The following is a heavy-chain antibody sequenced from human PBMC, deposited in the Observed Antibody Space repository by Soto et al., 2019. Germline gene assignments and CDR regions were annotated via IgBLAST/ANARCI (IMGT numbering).Heavy chain of an antibody. J-gene: IGHJ3*02. Sequence: GASVKVSCKASGGTFSSYAISWVRQAPGQGLEWMGGIIPIFGTANYAQKFQGRVTITADESTSTAYMELSSLRSEDTAVYYCARAGKELLGIAFTFGAFDIWGQGTMVTVSS. CDR2: IIPIFGTA. CDR1: GGTFSSYA. D-gene: IGHD3-16*01. CDR3: ARAGKELLGIAFTFGAFDI. V-gene: IGHV1-69*13.